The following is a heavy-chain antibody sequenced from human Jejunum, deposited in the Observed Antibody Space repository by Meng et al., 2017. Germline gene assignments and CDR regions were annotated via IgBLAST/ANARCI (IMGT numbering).Heavy chain of an antibody. D-gene: IGHD5-18*01. CDR3: ARGHNYGFEY. CDR2: ISPNSGGT. CDR1: GYTFTGYN. V-gene: IGHV1-2*06. J-gene: IGHJ4*02. Sequence: QVQLVQSGAEVKKPGASVKVSCETSGYTFTGYNMHWVRQAPGQGLEWMGRISPNSGGTDYAQKFQGRVTMTRDTSISTAYMELSGLRSDDTAVYYCARGHNYGFEYWGQGTLVTVSS.